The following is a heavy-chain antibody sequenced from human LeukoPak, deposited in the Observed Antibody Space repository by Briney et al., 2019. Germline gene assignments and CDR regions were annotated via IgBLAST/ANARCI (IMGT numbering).Heavy chain of an antibody. Sequence: ASVKVSCKVSGYTLTELAIHWVRQAPGKGPEWVGGFDPEDGETIYAQKFQGRVTVTEDTSTDIGYMELSSLRSEDTAVYYCATTRRGPIFLGYFDSWGQGTLVTVSS. CDR3: ATTRRGPIFLGYFDS. J-gene: IGHJ4*02. D-gene: IGHD3-9*01. CDR2: FDPEDGET. V-gene: IGHV1-24*01. CDR1: GYTLTELA.